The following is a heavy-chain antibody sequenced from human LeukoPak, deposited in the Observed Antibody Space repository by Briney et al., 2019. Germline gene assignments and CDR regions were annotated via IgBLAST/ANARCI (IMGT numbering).Heavy chain of an antibody. Sequence: PSETLSLTCTVSGGSISTYYWSWIRQPAGKGLEWIGRIKTSGNTNYNPSLKSRATMSVDRSRSQYSLKLTSVTAADTAVYYCAREGLLWVGEEDYYFYGMDVWGQGTTVTVSS. CDR3: AREGLLWVGEEDYYFYGMDV. D-gene: IGHD3-10*01. CDR2: IKTSGNT. J-gene: IGHJ6*02. CDR1: GGSISTYY. V-gene: IGHV4-4*07.